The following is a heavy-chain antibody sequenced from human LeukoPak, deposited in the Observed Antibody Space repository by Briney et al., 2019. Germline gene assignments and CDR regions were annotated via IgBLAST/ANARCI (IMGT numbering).Heavy chain of an antibody. J-gene: IGHJ5*02. CDR3: APNWFDP. V-gene: IGHV3-74*01. CDR1: GFTFSNYW. Sequence: GGSLRLSCEASGFTFSNYWMHWVRQAPGKGLVWVSRINSDGSSTSYADSVRGRLTISRDNAKNTLYLQMNSLRAEDTAVYYCAPNWFDPWGQGTLVTVSS. CDR2: INSDGSST.